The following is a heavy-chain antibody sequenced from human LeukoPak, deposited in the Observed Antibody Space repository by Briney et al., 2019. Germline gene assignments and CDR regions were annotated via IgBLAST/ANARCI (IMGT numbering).Heavy chain of an antibody. CDR2: ISGSSSTI. Sequence: PGESLRLSCAASGFSFTTYWMSWVRQAPGKGLEWVSYISGSSSTIYYADSVKGRFTISRDNAKNSLYLQMNSLRAEDTAVYYCARELTGYSSSWFDYWGQGTLVTVSS. D-gene: IGHD6-13*01. V-gene: IGHV3-48*04. CDR1: GFSFTTYW. J-gene: IGHJ4*02. CDR3: ARELTGYSSSWFDY.